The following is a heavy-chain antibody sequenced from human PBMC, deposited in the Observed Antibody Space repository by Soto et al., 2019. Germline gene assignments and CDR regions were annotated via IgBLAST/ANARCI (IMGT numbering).Heavy chain of an antibody. D-gene: IGHD2-15*01. CDR1: GGAVYADGYY. CDR2: IYYSGTT. Sequence: QLQLQESGPGLVKPLETLSLICTVSGGAVYADGYYWGWIRQPPGKGLEWIGNIYYSGTTYYNPSLKSRVTISIYTAKNQFSLKMNSVTAADTAVYYCARCSGGRCYNFWGQGTLVTVSS. V-gene: IGHV4-39*01. CDR3: ARCSGGRCYNF. J-gene: IGHJ4*02.